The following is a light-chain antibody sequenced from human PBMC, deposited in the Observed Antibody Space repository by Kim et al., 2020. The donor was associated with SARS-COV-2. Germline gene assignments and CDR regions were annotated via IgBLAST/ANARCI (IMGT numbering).Light chain of an antibody. V-gene: IGKV3-15*01. CDR1: QSDSST. J-gene: IGKJ3*01. CDR2: GAS. Sequence: AAPGESATPSCRASQSDSSTLAWFQQKLGQAPGLIIYGASTRAPCILARFSGSESRTEFTLSISGLQSEDFGVYYCQQYDNWHRTFGPGTKVDFK. CDR3: QQYDNWHRT.